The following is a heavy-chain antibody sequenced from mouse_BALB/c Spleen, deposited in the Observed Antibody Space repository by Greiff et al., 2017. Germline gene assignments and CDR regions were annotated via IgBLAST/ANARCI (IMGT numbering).Heavy chain of an antibody. Sequence: EVKLVESGGGLVQPGGSRKLSCAASGFTFSSFGMHWVRQAPEKGLEWVAYISSGSSTIYYADTVKGRFTISRDNPKNTLFLQMTSLRSEDTAMYYCARGGYDGRGAMDYWGQGTSVTVSS. V-gene: IGHV5-17*02. CDR1: GFTFSSFG. D-gene: IGHD2-14*01. CDR2: ISSGSSTI. CDR3: ARGGYDGRGAMDY. J-gene: IGHJ4*01.